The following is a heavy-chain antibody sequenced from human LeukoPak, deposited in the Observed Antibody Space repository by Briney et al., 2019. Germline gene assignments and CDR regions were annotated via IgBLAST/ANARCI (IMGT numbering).Heavy chain of an antibody. Sequence: PSETLSLTCTVSGGSISSYYWSWIRQPPGKGLEWIGYIYYSGSTNYNPSLKSRVTISVDTSKNQFSLKLNSVTAADTAVYYCARWWDIVVVPAARSYGMDVWGQGTTVTVSS. CDR3: ARWWDIVVVPAARSYGMDV. CDR1: GGSISSYY. CDR2: IYYSGST. V-gene: IGHV4-59*12. J-gene: IGHJ6*02. D-gene: IGHD2-2*01.